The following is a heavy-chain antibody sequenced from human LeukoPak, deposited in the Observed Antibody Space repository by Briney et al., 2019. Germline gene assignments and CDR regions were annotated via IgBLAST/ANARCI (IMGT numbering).Heavy chain of an antibody. CDR1: GFTFSSYG. Sequence: PGGSLRLSCAASGFTFSSYGMHWVRQAPGKGLEWVAVISSDGSNKYNADSVKGRFTISRDNSKNTLYLQMNSLRAEDTAVYYCATDRNSGYDYDYWGQGTLVTVSS. CDR2: ISSDGSNK. V-gene: IGHV3-30-3*02. CDR3: ATDRNSGYDYDY. J-gene: IGHJ4*02. D-gene: IGHD5-12*01.